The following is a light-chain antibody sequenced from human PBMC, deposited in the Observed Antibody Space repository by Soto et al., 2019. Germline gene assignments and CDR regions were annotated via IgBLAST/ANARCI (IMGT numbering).Light chain of an antibody. CDR3: GTWDSSLSAGRV. J-gene: IGLJ1*01. CDR1: SSKIGNNY. CDR2: DNN. Sequence: QSVLTQPPSVSAAPGQKVTISCYGSSSKIGNNYVSWYQQLPGTAPKLLIYDNNKRPSGIPDRFSGSKSGTSATLGITGLQTGDEADYYCGTWDSSLSAGRVFGTGTKSPS. V-gene: IGLV1-51*01.